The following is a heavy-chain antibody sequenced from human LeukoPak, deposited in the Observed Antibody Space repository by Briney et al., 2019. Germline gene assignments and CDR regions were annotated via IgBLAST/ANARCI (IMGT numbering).Heavy chain of an antibody. J-gene: IGHJ4*02. CDR2: IYSGGSR. V-gene: IGHV3-66*02. CDR3: ARHSDSSVYVKNPIDY. D-gene: IGHD3-22*01. CDR1: GFSVSTNY. Sequence: GGSLRLSCAASGFSVSTNYMSWVRQAPGKGLEWVSVIYSGGSRDYAESVKGRFTISRDNSKNTLYLQMNSLRVEDTAVYYCARHSDSSVYVKNPIDYWGQGTLVTVSS.